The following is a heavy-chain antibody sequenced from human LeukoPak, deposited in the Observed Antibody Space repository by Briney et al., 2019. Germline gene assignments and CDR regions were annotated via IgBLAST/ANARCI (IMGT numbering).Heavy chain of an antibody. CDR2: IYHSGST. CDR3: ARPLSLGYCSGGSCYGRGAWFDR. V-gene: IGHV4-4*02. J-gene: IGHJ5*02. CDR1: GGSVSSSNW. Sequence: SETLSLTCAVSGGSVSSSNWWSWVRQPPGKGLEWIGQIYHSGSTNYNPSLKSRVTISVDKSKNQFSLKLRSVTAADTAVYYCARPLSLGYCSGGSCYGRGAWFDRWGQGTLVTVSS. D-gene: IGHD2-15*01.